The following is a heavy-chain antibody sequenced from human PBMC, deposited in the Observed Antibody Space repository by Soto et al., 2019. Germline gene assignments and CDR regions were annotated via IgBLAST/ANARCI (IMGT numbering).Heavy chain of an antibody. D-gene: IGHD3-9*01. J-gene: IGHJ1*01. CDR2: LSGGSRFP. CDR3: PTSGPPYFLDS. Sequence: SLGHSCAPSVFTCRTSTMNWVRQAAGKGLEWVSGLSGGSRFPYYAASVKGQFTISRDDSKNLVFLQMNSLISDDTSLYYCPTSGPPYFLDSRGQGSLV. CDR1: VFTCRTST. V-gene: IGHV3-23*01.